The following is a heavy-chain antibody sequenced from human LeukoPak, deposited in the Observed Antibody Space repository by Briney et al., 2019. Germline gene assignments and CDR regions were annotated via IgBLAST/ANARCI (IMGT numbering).Heavy chain of an antibody. CDR2: IYSGGST. J-gene: IGHJ4*02. CDR3: ARSRLYYDTSGYSTYYFDY. V-gene: IGHV3-53*01. D-gene: IGHD3-22*01. Sequence: GGSLRLSCAASGFTVSSNDMSWVRQAPGKGLEWVSVIYSGGSTYYADSVKGRFTISRDNSKNTLYLQMHSLRAEDTAVYYCARSRLYYDTSGYSTYYFDYWGQGTLVTVSS. CDR1: GFTVSSND.